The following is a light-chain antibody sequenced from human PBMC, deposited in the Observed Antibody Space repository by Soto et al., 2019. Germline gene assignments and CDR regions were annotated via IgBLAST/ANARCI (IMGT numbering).Light chain of an antibody. CDR2: GNS. CDR1: SSNIGAGYD. Sequence: QSVLTLPPSVSGAPGQRVTIACTGSSSNIGAGYDVHWYQQLPGTAPKLLIYGNSNRPSGVPDRFSGSKSGTSASLAITGLQAEDEADYYCQSYDSSLSGSGVVFGGGTKLTVL. CDR3: QSYDSSLSGSGVV. V-gene: IGLV1-40*01. J-gene: IGLJ2*01.